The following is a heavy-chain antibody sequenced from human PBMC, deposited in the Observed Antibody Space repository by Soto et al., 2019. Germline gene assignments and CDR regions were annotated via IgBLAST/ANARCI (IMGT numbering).Heavy chain of an antibody. J-gene: IGHJ6*03. D-gene: IGHD2-8*01. V-gene: IGHV3-48*01. CDR3: ARGGYCTNGVCYYYYYIDV. CDR1: GFTFSSYS. CDR2: ISSSSSTI. Sequence: EVQLVESGGGWVQPGGSLRLSCAASGFTFSSYSMNWVRQAPGKGLEWVSYISSSSSTIYYADSVKGRFTISRDNAKNSLYLQMNSLRAEDTAVYYCARGGYCTNGVCYYYYYIDVWGKGTTVTVSS.